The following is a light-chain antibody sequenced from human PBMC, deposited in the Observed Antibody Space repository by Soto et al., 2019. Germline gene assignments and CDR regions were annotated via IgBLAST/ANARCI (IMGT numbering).Light chain of an antibody. Sequence: QSALIQPRSVSGSPGQSVTISCTGTSSDVGVYKYVSWYRQHPGKAPKLMIYDVITRPSGVPDRFSGSNSGNTASLTISGLQAEDEADYYCCSYAGDYTFVFGSGTKVTVL. CDR3: CSYAGDYTFV. J-gene: IGLJ1*01. V-gene: IGLV2-11*01. CDR2: DVI. CDR1: SSDVGVYKY.